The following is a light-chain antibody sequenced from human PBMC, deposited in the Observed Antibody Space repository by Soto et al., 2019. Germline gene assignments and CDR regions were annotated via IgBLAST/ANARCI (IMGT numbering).Light chain of an antibody. CDR3: QQLQRTPFT. Sequence: QLTQSPSSLSASVGDRVTITCRASQDISRYLAWYQQRAGKAPKLLIYGASTLQSGVPSRFSGSGSGTEFTLTISSLQPEDWATYHCQQLQRTPFTFGPGTTVDV. CDR2: GAS. CDR1: QDISRY. V-gene: IGKV1-9*01. J-gene: IGKJ3*01.